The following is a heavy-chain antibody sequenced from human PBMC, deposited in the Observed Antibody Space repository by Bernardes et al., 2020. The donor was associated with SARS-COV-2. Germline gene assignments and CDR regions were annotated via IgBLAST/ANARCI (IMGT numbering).Heavy chain of an antibody. V-gene: IGHV3-33*01. J-gene: IGHJ6*01. Sequence: GGSLRLSCAASGFTFSSYGMHWVRQAPGKGLVWVAGIWCDGSNTNYADSVKGRFTISRDNSKNTLYLQMNSLRAEDTAVYYCVRDIIASAGSGMDVWGQGTTVTVSS. CDR3: VRDIIASAGSGMDV. CDR2: IWCDGSNT. CDR1: GFTFSSYG. D-gene: IGHD6-13*01.